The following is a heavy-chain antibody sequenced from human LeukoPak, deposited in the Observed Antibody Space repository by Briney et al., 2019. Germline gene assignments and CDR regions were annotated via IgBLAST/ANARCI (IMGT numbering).Heavy chain of an antibody. CDR1: GGSISSGSYY. CDR3: ARGGVVVPAAPLDP. CDR2: IYYSGST. V-gene: IGHV4-61*01. Sequence: SETLSLTCTVSGGSISSGSYYWSWIRQPPGKGLEWIGYIYYSGSTNYNPSLKSRVTISLDTSKNQFSLKLSSVTAADTAVYYCARGGVVVPAAPLDPWGQGTLVTVSS. D-gene: IGHD2-2*01. J-gene: IGHJ5*02.